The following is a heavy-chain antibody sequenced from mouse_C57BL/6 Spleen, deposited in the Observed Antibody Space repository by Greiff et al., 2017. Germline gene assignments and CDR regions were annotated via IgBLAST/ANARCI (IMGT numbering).Heavy chain of an antibody. CDR2: IDPSSGYT. V-gene: IGHV1-7*01. Sequence: VQLKQPGAELVKPGASVKLSCKASGYTFTSYWMHWVKQRPGQGLEWIGYIDPSSGYTKYNQKFKGKATVTADKSSSTAYMQLSSLTYEDSAVYYCARSRAAQAPFAYWGQGTLVTVSA. J-gene: IGHJ3*01. CDR3: ARSRAAQAPFAY. CDR1: GYTFTSYW. D-gene: IGHD3-2*02.